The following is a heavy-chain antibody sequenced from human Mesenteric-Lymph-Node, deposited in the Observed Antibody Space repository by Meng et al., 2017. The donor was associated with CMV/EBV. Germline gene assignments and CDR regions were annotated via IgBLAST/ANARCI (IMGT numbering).Heavy chain of an antibody. CDR1: GYTFSSHD. Sequence: ASVKVSCKASGYTFSSHDINWVRQATGQGREWMGWMNPNSANTGYAQKFQGRVTITRDTSISTAYMELSSLRSEDTAVYYCARGSQGIGDSYRLDYWGQGTLVTVSS. J-gene: IGHJ4*02. D-gene: IGHD2-21*02. CDR2: MNPNSANT. V-gene: IGHV1-8*03. CDR3: ARGSQGIGDSYRLDY.